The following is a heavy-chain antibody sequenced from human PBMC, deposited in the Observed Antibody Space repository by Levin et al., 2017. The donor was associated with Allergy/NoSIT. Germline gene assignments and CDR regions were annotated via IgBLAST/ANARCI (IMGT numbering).Heavy chain of an antibody. CDR3: AKTELRYFDAEAFDI. Sequence: PGGSLRLSCAASGFTFSNYAMHWVRQAPGKGLEWVSLISWDGGSTYYADSVKGRFTISRDNSKNSLYLQMNSLRTEDTALYYCAKTELRYFDAEAFDIWGQGTMVTVSS. D-gene: IGHD3-9*01. J-gene: IGHJ3*02. V-gene: IGHV3-43*01. CDR1: GFTFSNYA. CDR2: ISWDGGST.